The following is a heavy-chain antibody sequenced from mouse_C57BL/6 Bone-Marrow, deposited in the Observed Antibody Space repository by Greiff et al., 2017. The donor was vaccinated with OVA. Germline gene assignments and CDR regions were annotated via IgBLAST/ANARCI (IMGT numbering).Heavy chain of an antibody. CDR3: ARGDYDYDRGFDY. D-gene: IGHD2-4*01. Sequence: VQLKQSGPELVKPGASVKIPCKASGYTFTDYNMDWVKQSHGKSLEWIGDINPNNGGTIYNQKFKGKATLTVDKSSSTAYMELRSLTSEDTAVYYCARGDYDYDRGFDYWGQGTTLTVSS. V-gene: IGHV1-18*01. CDR2: INPNNGGT. CDR1: GYTFTDYN. J-gene: IGHJ2*01.